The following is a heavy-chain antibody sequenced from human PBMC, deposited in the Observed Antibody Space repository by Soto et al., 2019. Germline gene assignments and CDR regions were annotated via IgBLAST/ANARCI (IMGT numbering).Heavy chain of an antibody. Sequence: STLVNPTQTLTLTCTFSGFSLSTSGMCVSWIRQPPGKALEWLALIDWDDDKYYSTSLKTRLTISKDTSKNQVVLTMTNMDPVDTATYYCARIRDGYNYYYGMDVWGQGTTVTVSS. CDR3: ARIRDGYNYYYGMDV. CDR1: GFSLSTSGMC. V-gene: IGHV2-70*01. CDR2: IDWDDDK. J-gene: IGHJ6*02.